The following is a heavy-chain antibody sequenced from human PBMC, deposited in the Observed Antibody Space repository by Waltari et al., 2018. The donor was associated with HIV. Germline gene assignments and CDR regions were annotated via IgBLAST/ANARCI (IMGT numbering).Heavy chain of an antibody. V-gene: IGHV3-30*18. CDR1: GFTFSDYG. CDR2: VWNDGKNK. Sequence: QVQLVESGGGVVQPGRFLRVSCVASGFTFSDYGMHWVRQAPGKGLEWVAVVWNDGKNKLYADSVKGRFNISRDNAKKTVHLEMNSLRPEDTAMYYCVKDRDYGDYDPFLDDWGQGTLVTVSS. J-gene: IGHJ4*02. CDR3: VKDRDYGDYDPFLDD. D-gene: IGHD4-17*01.